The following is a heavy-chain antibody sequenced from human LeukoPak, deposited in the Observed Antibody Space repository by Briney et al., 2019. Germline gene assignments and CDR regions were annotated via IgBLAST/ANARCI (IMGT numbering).Heavy chain of an antibody. V-gene: IGHV3-64*02. CDR3: AKAGWDQLTMYYFDS. D-gene: IGHD1-1*01. Sequence: GGSLRLSCAASGFTFSSYAMHWVRQAPGKGLEYVSGISSNGGRTEYADSVKGRFTISRDNSKNTLYLQVGSLRADDVGVYYCAKAGWDQLTMYYFDSWGQGTLVTVSS. J-gene: IGHJ4*02. CDR1: GFTFSSYA. CDR2: ISSNGGRT.